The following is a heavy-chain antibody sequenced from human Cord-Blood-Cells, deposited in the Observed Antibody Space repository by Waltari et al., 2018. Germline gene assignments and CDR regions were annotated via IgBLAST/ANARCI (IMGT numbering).Heavy chain of an antibody. D-gene: IGHD1-26*01. CDR2: INPSGGST. V-gene: IGHV1-46*01. Sequence: VRQAPGQGLEWMGIINPSGGSTSYAQKFQGRVTMTRDTSTSTVYMELSSLRSEDTAVYYCARDLGSGSYFDYWGQGTLVTVSS. CDR3: ARDLGSGSYFDY. J-gene: IGHJ4*02.